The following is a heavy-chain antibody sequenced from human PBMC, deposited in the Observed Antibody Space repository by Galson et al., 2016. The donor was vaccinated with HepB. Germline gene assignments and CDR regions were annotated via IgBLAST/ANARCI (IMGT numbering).Heavy chain of an antibody. CDR2: TYYRSQWYN. J-gene: IGHJ5*02. Sequence: CAISGDSVSSNTAAWNWIRQSPSRGLEWLGRTYYRSQWYNDYAVSVNSRITTDADTSKTQFSLHLKSVTPEDPAVYYCASGWALDPWGQGTLVTVSS. CDR1: GDSVSSNTAA. V-gene: IGHV6-1*01. CDR3: ASGWALDP. D-gene: IGHD1-26*01.